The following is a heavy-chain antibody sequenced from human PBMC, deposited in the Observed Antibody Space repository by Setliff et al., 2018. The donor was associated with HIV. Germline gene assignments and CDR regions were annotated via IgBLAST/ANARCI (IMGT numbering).Heavy chain of an antibody. CDR3: ARDRIAAAGTLMGY. V-gene: IGHV1-2*06. CDR2: INPNSGGT. CDR1: GYTFTGYY. J-gene: IGHJ4*02. D-gene: IGHD6-13*01. Sequence: ASVKVSCKVSGYTFTGYYMHWVRQAPGQGLEWMGRINPNSGGTNYAQKFQGRVTMTRDTSISTAYMELSRLRSDDTAVYYCARDRIAAAGTLMGYWGQGTLVTVSS.